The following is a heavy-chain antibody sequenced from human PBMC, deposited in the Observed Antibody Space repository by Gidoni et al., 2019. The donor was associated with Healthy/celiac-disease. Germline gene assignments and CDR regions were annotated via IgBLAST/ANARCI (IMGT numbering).Heavy chain of an antibody. CDR1: GFTFSSYA. Sequence: EVQLLESGGGLVQPGGSLRLSCAASGFTFSSYAMIWVRQAPGKGLEWVSAISGSGGSTYYADSVKGRFTISRDNSKNTLYLQMNSLRAEDTAVYYCAKRASYLIAVAGTPFDYWGQGTLVTVSS. V-gene: IGHV3-23*01. CDR3: AKRASYLIAVAGTPFDY. CDR2: ISGSGGST. D-gene: IGHD6-19*01. J-gene: IGHJ4*02.